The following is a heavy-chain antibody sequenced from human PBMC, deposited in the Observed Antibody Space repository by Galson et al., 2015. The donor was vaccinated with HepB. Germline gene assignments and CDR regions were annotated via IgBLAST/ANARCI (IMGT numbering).Heavy chain of an antibody. J-gene: IGHJ4*02. D-gene: IGHD2-21*01. Sequence: SLRLSCAASGFTFSSYGMHWVRQAPGKGLEWVAVISYDGSNKYYADSVKGRFTISRDNSKNTLYLQMNSLRAEDTAVYYCEVMVLESTDYWGQGTLVTVSS. CDR2: ISYDGSNK. V-gene: IGHV3-30*03. CDR3: EVMVLESTDY. CDR1: GFTFSSYG.